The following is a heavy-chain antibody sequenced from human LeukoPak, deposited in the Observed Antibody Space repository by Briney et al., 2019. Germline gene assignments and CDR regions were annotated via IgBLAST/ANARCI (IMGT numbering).Heavy chain of an antibody. CDR1: GFTFSSYS. V-gene: IGHV3-74*01. Sequence: GGSLRLSCAASGFTFSSYSMNWLRQAPGKGLVWVSRINSDGSSTSYADSVKGRFTISRDNAKNTLYLQMNSLRAEDTAVYYCARVTFGGVIDPDYWGQGTLVTVSS. CDR3: ARVTFGGVIDPDY. J-gene: IGHJ4*02. D-gene: IGHD3-16*02. CDR2: INSDGSST.